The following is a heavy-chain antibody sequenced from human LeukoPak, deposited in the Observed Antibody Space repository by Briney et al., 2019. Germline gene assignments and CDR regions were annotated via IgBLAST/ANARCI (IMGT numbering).Heavy chain of an antibody. J-gene: IGHJ6*02. CDR1: GFTFSSYS. V-gene: IGHV3-21*01. Sequence: VGSLRLSCAASGFTFSSYSMNWVREAPGKGLEWGSSISSSSSYIYYEDSVKGRFTISRDNAKNSLYLQMNSLRAEDTAVYYCARDRGDYDSSGYYYYYYGMDVWGQGTTVTVSS. CDR2: ISSSSSYI. D-gene: IGHD3-22*01. CDR3: ARDRGDYDSSGYYYYYYGMDV.